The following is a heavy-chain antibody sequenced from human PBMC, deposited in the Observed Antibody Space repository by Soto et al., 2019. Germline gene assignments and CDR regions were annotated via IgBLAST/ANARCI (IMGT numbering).Heavy chain of an antibody. CDR1: GFTVSSNA. J-gene: IGHJ4*02. CDR2: ISASGDDT. V-gene: IGHV3-23*01. Sequence: EVQLLESGGGLVQPGGSLRVSCVVSGFTVSSNAMCWVRQAPGKGLEWVSSISASGDDTYYADPVKGRFTIFRDNSKSTLYLQMNSLRADDTAVYYCAKELRPNDYWGQGTLVIVSS. CDR3: AKELRPNDY.